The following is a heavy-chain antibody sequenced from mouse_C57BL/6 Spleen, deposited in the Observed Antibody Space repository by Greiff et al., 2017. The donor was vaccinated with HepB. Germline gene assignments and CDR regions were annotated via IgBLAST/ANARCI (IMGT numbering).Heavy chain of an antibody. CDR3: ARDAWRGLRRWFAY. D-gene: IGHD2-4*01. CDR1: GYSFTGYY. CDR2: INPSTGGT. J-gene: IGHJ3*01. V-gene: IGHV1-42*01. Sequence: VQLKESGPELVKPGASVKISCKASGYSFTGYYMNWVKQSPEKSLEWIGEINPSTGGTTYNQKFKAKATLTVDKSSSTAYMQLKSLTSEDSAVYYCARDAWRGLRRWFAYWGQGTLVTVSA.